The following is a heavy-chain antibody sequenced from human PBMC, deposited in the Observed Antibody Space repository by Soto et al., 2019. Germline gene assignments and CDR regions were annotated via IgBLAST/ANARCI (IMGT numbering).Heavy chain of an antibody. J-gene: IGHJ6*02. CDR2: IYYSGST. CDR3: ARVKKYIVVVTATYGMDV. Sequence: QVQLQESGPGLVKPSQTLSLTCTVSGGSISSGGYYWSWIRQHPGKGLEWIGYIYYSGSTYYNPSLKSRVTISVDTSKNQLSLKMSSVTAADTAVYYCARVKKYIVVVTATYGMDVWGQGTTVTVSS. CDR1: GGSISSGGYY. D-gene: IGHD2-21*02. V-gene: IGHV4-31*03.